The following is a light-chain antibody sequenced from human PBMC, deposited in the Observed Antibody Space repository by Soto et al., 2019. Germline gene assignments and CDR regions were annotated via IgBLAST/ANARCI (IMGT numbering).Light chain of an antibody. V-gene: IGLV2-14*01. CDR1: SRDVGRFNF. CDR3: NSYISNNIPYV. Sequence: QSVLTQPASVSGSPGQSITISCTGTSRDVGRFNFVSWYQQHPGKAPKLIIFEVTNRPSGVSNRFSGSKSGNTASLTISGLQAEDEADYYCNSYISNNIPYVFGTGTKVT. CDR2: EVT. J-gene: IGLJ1*01.